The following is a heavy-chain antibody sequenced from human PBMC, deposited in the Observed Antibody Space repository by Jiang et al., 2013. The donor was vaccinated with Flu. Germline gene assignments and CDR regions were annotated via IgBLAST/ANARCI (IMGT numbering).Heavy chain of an antibody. Sequence: GTANYATEVPGARVTITADESTSTAYMELSSLRSEDTAVYYCATPLRLGELSLTLWDAFDIWGQGTMVTVSS. CDR3: ATPLRLGELSLTLWDAFDI. J-gene: IGHJ3*02. CDR2: GTA. V-gene: IGHV1-69*01. D-gene: IGHD3-16*02.